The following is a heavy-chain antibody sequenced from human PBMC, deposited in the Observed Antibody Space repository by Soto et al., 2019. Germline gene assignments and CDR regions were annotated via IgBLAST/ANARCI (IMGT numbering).Heavy chain of an antibody. CDR3: ARGVMEGAFKGGRRSYYWFLDL. D-gene: IGHD3-16*01. J-gene: IGHJ2*01. V-gene: IGHV4-34*01. Sequence: QAHLQQWGAGLVRPSETLSLTCAVYGESVSDSYWTWIRRSPGRGLEWLGEINPSKGATYNPSLQRRGPHSLDTAKRQLSLKLLSATAAEKAVYYCARGVMEGAFKGGRRSYYWFLDLWGRGTLVAVSS. CDR2: INPSKGA. CDR1: GESVSDSY.